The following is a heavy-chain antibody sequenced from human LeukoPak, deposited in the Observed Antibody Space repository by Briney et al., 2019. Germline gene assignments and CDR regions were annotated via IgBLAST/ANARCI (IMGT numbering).Heavy chain of an antibody. D-gene: IGHD3-10*01. CDR2: INNDGSDT. CDR3: ARVSGLGMNEYYQH. J-gene: IGHJ1*01. V-gene: IGHV3-74*01. CDR1: GLSFADSW. Sequence: GGSLRLSYAASGLSFADSWMHSVRQAPGKGLVWVSRINNDGSDTRYADSVRGRFTISRDNAKNTLYLQMNSLRAEDTAVYYCARVSGLGMNEYYQHWGQGTLVTVPS.